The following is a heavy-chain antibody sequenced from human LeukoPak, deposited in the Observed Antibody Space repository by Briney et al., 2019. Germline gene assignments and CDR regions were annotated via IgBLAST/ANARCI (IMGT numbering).Heavy chain of an antibody. CDR1: RFTFSSYS. CDR2: ITSSSSHI. D-gene: IGHD4-17*01. Sequence: GGSLILSCAPSRFTFSSYSMSWVRQAPGKGLQWVSSITSSSSHIYYADPVKGRFTISRDNAKNSLYLQMNSLRAEDTAVYYCTRVRATVTPFDYWGQGTLVTVSS. CDR3: TRVRATVTPFDY. J-gene: IGHJ4*02. V-gene: IGHV3-21*01.